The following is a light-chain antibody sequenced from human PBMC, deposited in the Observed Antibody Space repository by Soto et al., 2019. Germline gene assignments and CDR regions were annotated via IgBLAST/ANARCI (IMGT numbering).Light chain of an antibody. J-gene: IGLJ1*01. V-gene: IGLV2-14*01. CDR3: DSYTTSASYV. CDR2: DIN. Sequence: QSVLTQPASVSGSLGQSITISCTGTSSDVGNYIFVSWYRQHPGKAPKLMIYDINNRPSGVSNRFSGSKSGNTASLTISGLQAEDEADYYCDSYTTSASYVFGTGTKVTVL. CDR1: SSDVGNYIF.